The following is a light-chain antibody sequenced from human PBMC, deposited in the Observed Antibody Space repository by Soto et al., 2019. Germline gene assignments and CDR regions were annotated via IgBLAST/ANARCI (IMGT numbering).Light chain of an antibody. Sequence: QSALTQPASVSGSPGQSITVSCTGTSGDIGSYNRVSRYQQHPGKAPKLIIYEVTDRPSGVSNRFSGSKSGNTASLTISGLQAEDEAEYYRSSYTNINTRACVFGTGTKVTVL. CDR3: SSYTNINTRACV. J-gene: IGLJ1*01. V-gene: IGLV2-14*01. CDR2: EVT. CDR1: SGDIGSYNR.